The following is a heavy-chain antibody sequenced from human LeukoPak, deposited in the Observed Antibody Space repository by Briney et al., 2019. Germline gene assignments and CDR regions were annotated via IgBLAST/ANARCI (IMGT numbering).Heavy chain of an antibody. V-gene: IGHV3-30-3*01. J-gene: IGHJ6*02. CDR3: ARDSHYYDPGGYYSRGEYYHHGMDA. D-gene: IGHD3-22*01. Sequence: GRSLRLSCVVSGFTFRTYAMHWARQAPGKGLEWVAVVSYDGSNKYYADSVQGRFTISRDNSRNTLHLQMNSLRAEDTAVYYCARDSHYYDPGGYYSRGEYYHHGMDAWGQGTTVTASS. CDR2: VSYDGSNK. CDR1: GFTFRTYA.